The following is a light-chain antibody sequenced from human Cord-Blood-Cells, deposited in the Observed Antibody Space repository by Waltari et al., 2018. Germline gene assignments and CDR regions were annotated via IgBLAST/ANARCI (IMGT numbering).Light chain of an antibody. V-gene: IGLV1-44*01. CDR2: SNN. CDR1: SSNIGSNT. Sequence: QSVLTQPPSASGTPGQRVTISCSGSSSNIGSNTVNWYQQLPGTAPKLLIYSNNQRPSGVPGRCAGAKSGTSAARASSGLQSEEEADYYCAAGDDSLNGWVFGGGTKLTVL. CDR3: AAGDDSLNGWV. J-gene: IGLJ3*02.